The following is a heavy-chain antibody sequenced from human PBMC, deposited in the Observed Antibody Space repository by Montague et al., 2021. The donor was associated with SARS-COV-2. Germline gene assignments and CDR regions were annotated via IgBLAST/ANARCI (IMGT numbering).Heavy chain of an antibody. CDR2: IHYIGNT. CDR1: GASISRSDYY. CDR3: ARLLPAGTVGATDIPFDS. Sequence: SETLSLTCTVSGASISRSDYYWAWIRQPPGKGLELIGNIHYIGNTYYNLSLESRVTISVDTSENQFSLKLRSVIAADTAVHYCARLLPAGTVGATDIPFDSWGQGTLVTVSS. V-gene: IGHV4-39*01. D-gene: IGHD1-14*01. J-gene: IGHJ4*02.